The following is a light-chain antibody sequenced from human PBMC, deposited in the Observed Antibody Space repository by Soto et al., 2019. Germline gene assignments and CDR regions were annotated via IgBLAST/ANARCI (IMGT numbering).Light chain of an antibody. J-gene: IGLJ3*02. CDR1: RSNIGNNA. V-gene: IGLV1-44*01. CDR2: NNN. CDR3: ATWDDSLNARGV. Sequence: QSVLTQPPSASGTPGQRVTISCSVSRSNIGNNAVSWYQQFAGTAPKLLIYNNNQRPSGVPDRFSGSKSGTSASLAISGLQSDDEADDYCATWDDSLNARGVFGGGTKLTVL.